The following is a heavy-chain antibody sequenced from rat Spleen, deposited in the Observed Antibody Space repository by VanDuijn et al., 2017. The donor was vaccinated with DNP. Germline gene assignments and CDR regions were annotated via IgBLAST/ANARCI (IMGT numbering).Heavy chain of an antibody. CDR3: ARGDEVMDA. Sequence: QVQLKESGPGLVQPSQTLSLTCTVSGFSLTSYNVHWVRQPTGKGLEWMGVIWTGGSTDYNSALKSRLSISRDTSKSQVFLKMSSLKTEDTATYYCARGDEVMDAWGQGASVTVSS. V-gene: IGHV2-30*01. CDR2: IWTGGST. CDR1: GFSLTSYN. J-gene: IGHJ4*01. D-gene: IGHD4-2*01.